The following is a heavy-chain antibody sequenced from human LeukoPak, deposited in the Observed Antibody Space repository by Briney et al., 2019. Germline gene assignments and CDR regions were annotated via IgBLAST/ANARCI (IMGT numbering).Heavy chain of an antibody. CDR2: INPSGGST. Sequence: ASVKVFCKASGYTFTSYYMHWVRQAPGQGLEWMGIINPSGGSTSYAQKFQGRVTMTRDTSTSTVYMELSSLRSEDTAVYYCARDFSRGYDFWSGRTEVCFDPWGQGTLVTVSS. D-gene: IGHD3-3*01. CDR1: GYTFTSYY. J-gene: IGHJ5*02. CDR3: ARDFSRGYDFWSGRTEVCFDP. V-gene: IGHV1-46*01.